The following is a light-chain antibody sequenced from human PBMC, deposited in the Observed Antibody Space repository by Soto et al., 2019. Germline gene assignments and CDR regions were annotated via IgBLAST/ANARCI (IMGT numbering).Light chain of an antibody. CDR2: WAS. V-gene: IGKV4-1*01. J-gene: IGKJ1*01. CDR3: QQYYSSPPT. CDR1: XXXFYNSNKMNY. Sequence: DIVVTQSPDSLAVSLCEXAXXXXXXXXXXFYNSNKMNYLAWYQQRPGQPPKLLFYWASTRESGVPDRFSGSGSGTHFTLTITSLQAEDVAVYYCQQYYSSPPTFGQGTKV.